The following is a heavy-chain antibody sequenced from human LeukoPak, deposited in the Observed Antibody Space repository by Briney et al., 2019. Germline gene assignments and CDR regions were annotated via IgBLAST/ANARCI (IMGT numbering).Heavy chain of an antibody. J-gene: IGHJ4*02. Sequence: GGSLRLSCSACGFTFSSYAMHWVRQAPGKGLEYVSAISSNGGSTYYADSVKGRFTISRDNSKNTLYLQMSSLRAEDTAVYYCVKEGPVLRYFDWLPVLDYWGQGTLVTVSS. CDR3: VKEGPVLRYFDWLPVLDY. CDR2: ISSNGGST. CDR1: GFTFSSYA. V-gene: IGHV3-64D*06. D-gene: IGHD3-9*01.